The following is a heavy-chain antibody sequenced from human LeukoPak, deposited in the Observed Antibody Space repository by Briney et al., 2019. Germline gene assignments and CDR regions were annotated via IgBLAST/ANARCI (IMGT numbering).Heavy chain of an antibody. D-gene: IGHD2-21*02. V-gene: IGHV3-21*01. CDR2: ISSSGVYI. J-gene: IGHJ4*02. Sequence: PGGSLRLSCAASGFTFSHYFMNWVRQVPGKGLEWVSSISSSGVYISYGDSLKGRFTISRDNAQNSLYLQMSSLTAEDTGVYYCVRAARSGLQVGSPAYFDFWGQGTVVTVSS. CDR3: VRAARSGLQVGSPAYFDF. CDR1: GFTFSHYF.